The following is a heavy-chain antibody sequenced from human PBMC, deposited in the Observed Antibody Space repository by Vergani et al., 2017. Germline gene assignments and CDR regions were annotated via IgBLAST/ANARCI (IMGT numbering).Heavy chain of an antibody. CDR2: ISGNNDDV. J-gene: IGHJ6*02. V-gene: IGHV3-21*01. CDR1: GFIFSDHY. CDR3: VRDVRVSRT. Sequence: EVQVVESGGGLVQPGGSLRLSCAASGFIFSDHYMDWVRQAPGKGLEWVSSISGNNDDVYYADSVKGRFTISRDNAKNSLYLDMSSLRAEDTAVYYCVRDVRVSRTWGQGTTVTVSS.